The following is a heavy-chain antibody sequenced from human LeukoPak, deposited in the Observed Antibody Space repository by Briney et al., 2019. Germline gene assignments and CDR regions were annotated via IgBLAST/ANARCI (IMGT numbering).Heavy chain of an antibody. D-gene: IGHD3-10*01. CDR2: ISGSGGST. J-gene: IGHJ4*02. CDR3: AKDLPLMVRGVIRDDY. CDR1: GFTFSSYE. V-gene: IGHV3-23*01. Sequence: PGGSLRLSCAASGFTFSSYEMNWVRQAPGKGLEWVSAISGSGGSTYYADSVKGRFTISRDNSKNTLYLQMNSLRAEDTAVYYCAKDLPLMVRGVIRDDYWGQGTLVTVSS.